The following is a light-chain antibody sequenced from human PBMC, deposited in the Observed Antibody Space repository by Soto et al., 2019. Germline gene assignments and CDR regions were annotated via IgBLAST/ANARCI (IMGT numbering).Light chain of an antibody. J-gene: IGKJ4*01. Sequence: DIQMTQSPSSLSASIGDRVTITCQASQDIENFLNWYQQKPGKAPKLLIYDAYSLATGVPSRFSGRSSGTDFTFTISSLQPEDIATYYCQQYCNLPLTFGGGTRVDIK. CDR1: QDIENF. CDR2: DAY. V-gene: IGKV1-33*01. CDR3: QQYCNLPLT.